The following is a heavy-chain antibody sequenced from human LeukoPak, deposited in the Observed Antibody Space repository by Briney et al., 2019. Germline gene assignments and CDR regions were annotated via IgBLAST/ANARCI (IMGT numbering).Heavy chain of an antibody. J-gene: IGHJ4*02. CDR1: GFTFSSYA. CDR3: ARANNSSWRN. D-gene: IGHD6-13*01. Sequence: GGSLRLSCAASGFTFSSYAMSWVRHVPGRGLDWVANIKPDGSAQYYAASVKGRFTVSRDNAKNSVYLQMNSLRVEDTAVYYCARANNSSWRNWGQGTLVTVSA. V-gene: IGHV3-7*01. CDR2: IKPDGSAQ.